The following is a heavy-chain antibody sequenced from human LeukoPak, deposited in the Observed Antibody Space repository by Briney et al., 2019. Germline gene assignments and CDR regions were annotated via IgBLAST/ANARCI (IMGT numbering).Heavy chain of an antibody. D-gene: IGHD1-7*01. V-gene: IGHV3-23*01. CDR1: GFTFSSYG. CDR3: AKRRGLELLYYYYMDV. J-gene: IGHJ6*03. CDR2: ISGSGGST. Sequence: GGSLRLSCAASGFTFSSYGMSWVRQAPGKGLEWVSAISGSGGSTYYADSVKGRFTISRDNSKNTLFLQMNSLRAEDTAVYYCAKRRGLELLYYYYMDVWGKGTTVTVSS.